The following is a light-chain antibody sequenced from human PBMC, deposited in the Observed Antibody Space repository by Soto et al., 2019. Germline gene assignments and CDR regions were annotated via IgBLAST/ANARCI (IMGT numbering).Light chain of an antibody. CDR3: VLYMR. CDR1: SGSVSTSYY. CDR2: STN. J-gene: IGLJ6*01. Sequence: QAVVTQEPSFSVSPGGTVTLTCGLSSGSVSTSYYPSWYQQTPGQAPRTLIYSTNTRSSGVPVCFSGSILGNKAALTITGAQADDESDYYCVLYMRFGSGTQLTVL. V-gene: IGLV8-61*02.